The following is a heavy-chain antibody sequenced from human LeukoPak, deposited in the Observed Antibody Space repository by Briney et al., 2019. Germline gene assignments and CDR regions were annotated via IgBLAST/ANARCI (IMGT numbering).Heavy chain of an antibody. CDR1: GFTFSSYRM. J-gene: IGHJ4*02. V-gene: IGHV4-31*02. Sequence: LRLSCAVSGFTFSSYRMSWIRQHPGKGLEWIGYIYYSGSTYYNPSLKSRVTISVDTSKNQFSLKLSSVTAADTAVYYCARAPLLDCSGGSCPFDYWGQGTLVTVSS. D-gene: IGHD2-15*01. CDR2: IYYSGST. CDR3: ARAPLLDCSGGSCPFDY.